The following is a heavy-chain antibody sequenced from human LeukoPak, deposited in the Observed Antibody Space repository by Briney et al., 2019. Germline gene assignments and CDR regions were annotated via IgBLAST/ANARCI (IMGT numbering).Heavy chain of an antibody. CDR3: ARDHPRMATINYYYGMDV. CDR1: GYTFTSYG. J-gene: IGHJ6*02. Sequence: GASVKVSCKASGYTFTSYGISWVRQAPGQGLEWMGWISAYNGNTNYAQKLQGRVTMTTDTSTSTAYMELRSLRSEDTAVYYCARDHPRMATINYYYGMDVWGQGTTVTVSS. CDR2: ISAYNGNT. D-gene: IGHD5-24*01. V-gene: IGHV1-18*01.